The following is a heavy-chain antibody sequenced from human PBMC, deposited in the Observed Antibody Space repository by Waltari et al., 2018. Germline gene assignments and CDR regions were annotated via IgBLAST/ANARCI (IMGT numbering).Heavy chain of an antibody. J-gene: IGHJ6*02. Sequence: QVQLQQWGAGLLKPSETLSLTCAVYGGSFSGYYWSWIRQPPGKGLEWIGEINHSGSTNYNPSLKSRVTISVDTSKNQFSLKLSSVTAADTAVYYCARDRLLPDYYYGMDVWGQGTTVTVSS. CDR3: ARDRLLPDYYYGMDV. CDR1: GGSFSGYY. D-gene: IGHD3-22*01. V-gene: IGHV4-34*01. CDR2: INHSGST.